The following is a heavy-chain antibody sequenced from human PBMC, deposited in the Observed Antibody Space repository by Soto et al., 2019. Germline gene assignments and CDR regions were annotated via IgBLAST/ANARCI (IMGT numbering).Heavy chain of an antibody. CDR2: IDWDDDK. Sequence: SGPTLVNPTQTLTLTCTFSGFSLGTSGMRVSWIRQPPGKALEWLARIDWDDDKFYSTSLKTRLTISKDTSKNQVVLTMTNMDPVDTATYYCALSGWYVHYYYGMDVWGQGTTVTVSS. J-gene: IGHJ6*02. CDR3: ALSGWYVHYYYGMDV. CDR1: GFSLGTSGMR. V-gene: IGHV2-70*04. D-gene: IGHD6-19*01.